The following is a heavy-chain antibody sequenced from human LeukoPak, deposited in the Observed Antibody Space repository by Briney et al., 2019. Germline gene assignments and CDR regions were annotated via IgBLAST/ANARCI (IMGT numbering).Heavy chain of an antibody. V-gene: IGHV1-18*01. CDR1: GYTFTNYG. CDR2: ISAYNGNT. D-gene: IGHD4-17*01. CDR3: ARELSLTTVTRGYFDY. Sequence: ASVKVSCKGSGYTFTNYGISWVRQAPGQGLEWMGWISAYNGNTDYAQKFQGRVTMTKDTSTSTAYMELRSLRSDDTAVYYCARELSLTTVTRGYFDYWGQGTLVTVSS. J-gene: IGHJ4*02.